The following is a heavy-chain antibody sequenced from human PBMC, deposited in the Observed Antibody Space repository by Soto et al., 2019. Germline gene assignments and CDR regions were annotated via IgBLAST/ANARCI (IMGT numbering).Heavy chain of an antibody. V-gene: IGHV3-74*03. CDR1: GFPFSSYW. D-gene: IGHD2-2*01. CDR2: INGDGSSI. Sequence: VGSLRLSCAASGFPFSSYWMHWVRQAPGKGLVWVSRINGDGSSITYADSVKGRFTISRDNAKNTLYLQMNSLRAEDAAVYYCTRRGCSTTGCYFNWGRGTLVTVSS. CDR3: TRRGCSTTGCYFN. J-gene: IGHJ4*02.